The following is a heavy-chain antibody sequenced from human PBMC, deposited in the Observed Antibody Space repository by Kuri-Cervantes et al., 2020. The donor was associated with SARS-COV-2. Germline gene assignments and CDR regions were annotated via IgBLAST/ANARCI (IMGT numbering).Heavy chain of an antibody. Sequence: GESLKISCTASGFTFGDYAMSWVRQAPGKGLEWVGFIRSKAYGGTTEYAASVKGRFTISRDDSKSIAYLQMNSLKTEDTAVYYRTRDKNAGFGEPNDYWGQGTLVTVSS. CDR1: GFTFGDYA. V-gene: IGHV3-49*04. J-gene: IGHJ4*02. CDR3: TRDKNAGFGEPNDY. CDR2: IRSKAYGGTT. D-gene: IGHD3-10*01.